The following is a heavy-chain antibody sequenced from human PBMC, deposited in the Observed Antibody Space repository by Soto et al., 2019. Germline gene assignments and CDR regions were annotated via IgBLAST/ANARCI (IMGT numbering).Heavy chain of an antibody. CDR2: ISHSGIA. CDR3: ARWMCSSGYLRSFDI. D-gene: IGHD3-22*01. V-gene: IGHV4-30-2*01. Sequence: PSETLSLTCAVSGGSISSWAYSWICIRQPPGKGLDWIVFISHSGIADYNPSLKSRVTISVDVSKNQFSLRLSSVTAADTAMYYCARWMCSSGYLRSFDIWGQGKMVTVSS. CDR1: GGSISSWAYS. J-gene: IGHJ3*02.